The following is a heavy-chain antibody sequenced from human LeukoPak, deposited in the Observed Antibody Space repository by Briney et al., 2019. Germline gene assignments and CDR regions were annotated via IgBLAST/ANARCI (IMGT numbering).Heavy chain of an antibody. V-gene: IGHV3-7*01. J-gene: IGHJ3*02. CDR3: ARVGYCSSTSCYAPSGVAFDI. CDR2: IKQDGSEK. Sequence: PGASLRLSCAASGFTFSSYWMSWVRQAPGKGLEWVANIKQDGSEKYYVDSVKGRFTISRDNAKNSLYLQMNSLRAEDTAVYYCARVGYCSSTSCYAPSGVAFDIWGQGTMVTVSS. CDR1: GFTFSSYW. D-gene: IGHD2-2*01.